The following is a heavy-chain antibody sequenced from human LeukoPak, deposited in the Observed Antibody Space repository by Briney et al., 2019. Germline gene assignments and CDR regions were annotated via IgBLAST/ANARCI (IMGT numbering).Heavy chain of an antibody. J-gene: IGHJ6*02. V-gene: IGHV3-21*01. CDR3: ARDLEVGYCSSTSCQFYGMDV. D-gene: IGHD2-2*01. CDR2: ISISSSYI. Sequence: GGSLRLSCAASGFTFSSYSMNWVRQAPGKGLEWVSSISISSSYIYYADSVKGRFTISRDNAKNSLYLQMNSLRAEDTAVYYCARDLEVGYCSSTSCQFYGMDVWGQGTTVTVSS. CDR1: GFTFSSYS.